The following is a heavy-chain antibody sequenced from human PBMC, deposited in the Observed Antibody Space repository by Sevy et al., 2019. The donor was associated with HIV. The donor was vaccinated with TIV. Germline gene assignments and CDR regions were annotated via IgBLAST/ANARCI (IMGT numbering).Heavy chain of an antibody. D-gene: IGHD2-8*01. J-gene: IGHJ6*02. CDR3: ARESRRCSNGVCYGYYGLDV. Sequence: GGSLRLSCPASGFTFSNVWMSWVRQAPGKGLEWVSYISLSGSTIYYADSVKGRFTISRDNAKNSLYLQMNSLRAEDTAVYFCARESRRCSNGVCYGYYGLDVWGQGTTVTVSS. V-gene: IGHV3-11*01. CDR2: ISLSGSTI. CDR1: GFTFSNVW.